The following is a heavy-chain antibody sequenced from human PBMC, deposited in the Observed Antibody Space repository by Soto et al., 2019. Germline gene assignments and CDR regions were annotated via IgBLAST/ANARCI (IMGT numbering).Heavy chain of an antibody. CDR2: IIPIFVTA. CDR3: ERGYEFWSVYAPSRYYYYGMDV. D-gene: IGHD3-3*01. Sequence: QVQLVQSGAEVKKPGSSVKVSCKASGGTFSSYAISWVRQAPGQGLEWMGGIIPIFVTANYAQKFQGRVTITADKATSTAYMELRSLRSEDKAVYYCERGYEFWSVYAPSRYYYYGMDVLGQGTTVTVSS. J-gene: IGHJ6*02. CDR1: GGTFSSYA. V-gene: IGHV1-69*06.